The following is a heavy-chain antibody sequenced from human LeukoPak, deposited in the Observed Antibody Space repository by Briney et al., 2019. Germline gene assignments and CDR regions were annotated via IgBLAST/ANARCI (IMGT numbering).Heavy chain of an antibody. CDR1: GGSISSYY. D-gene: IGHD2-15*01. CDR3: ARVKTGFVAFDI. V-gene: IGHV4-4*07. Sequence: SETQSLTCTVSGGSISSYYWSWIRQPAGKGLEWIGRIYTSGGTNYNPSLKSRVTMSVDTSKSQFSLKLSSVTAADTAVYYCARVKTGFVAFDIWGQGTMVTVSS. J-gene: IGHJ3*02. CDR2: IYTSGGT.